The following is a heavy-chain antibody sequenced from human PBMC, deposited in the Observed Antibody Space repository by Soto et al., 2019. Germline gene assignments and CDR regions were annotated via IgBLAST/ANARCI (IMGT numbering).Heavy chain of an antibody. CDR1: GGSISSNSYY. J-gene: IGHJ6*02. CDR2: IYYSGTT. V-gene: IGHV4-39*01. CDR3: ARHKGGYYSGVDV. D-gene: IGHD3-16*01. Sequence: QLQLQESGPGLVKPSETLSLTCTVSGGSISSNSYYWAWIRQPPGKGLEWIGNIYYSGTTYYNPSLQSRVPISVDTSNTQFSPKLSSVTAADTAVYYCARHKGGYYSGVDVWGQGTTVTVSS.